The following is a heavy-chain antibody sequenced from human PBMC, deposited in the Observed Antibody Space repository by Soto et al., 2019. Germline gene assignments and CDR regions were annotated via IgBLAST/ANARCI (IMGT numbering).Heavy chain of an antibody. J-gene: IGHJ5*02. CDR1: GGSISSGGYY. CDR3: ARQEYSGSNWFDP. D-gene: IGHD5-12*01. Sequence: SETLSLTCTVSGGSISSGGYYWSWIRQHPGKGLEWIGHIYYSGSTYYNPSLKSRVTISVDTSKNQFSLKLSSVTAADTAVYYCARQEYSGSNWFDPWGQGTLVTVPQ. CDR2: IYYSGST. V-gene: IGHV4-31*03.